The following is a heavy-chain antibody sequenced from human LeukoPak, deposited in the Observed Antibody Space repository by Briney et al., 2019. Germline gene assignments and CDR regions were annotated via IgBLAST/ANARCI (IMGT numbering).Heavy chain of an antibody. J-gene: IGHJ4*02. D-gene: IGHD6-13*01. V-gene: IGHV1-2*02. CDR1: GYTFTGYY. CDR2: INPNSGGT. Sequence: ASVKVSCKASGYTFTGYYMHWVRQAPGQGLEWMGWINPNSGGTNYAQKFQGRVTMTRDTSISTAYMELSRLRSDDTAVYYCARTRRGSRPHLGNFDYWGQGTLVTVSS. CDR3: ARTRRGSRPHLGNFDY.